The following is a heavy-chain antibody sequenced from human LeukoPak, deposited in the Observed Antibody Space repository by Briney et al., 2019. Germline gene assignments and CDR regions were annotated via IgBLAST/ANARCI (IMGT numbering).Heavy chain of an antibody. CDR3: AREPAAGQGDWFDP. CDR2: INQDGSDK. V-gene: IGHV3-7*05. Sequence: GGSLKLSCAASAFTFSSSWMSWVRQAPGKGLEWAANINQDGSDKYYVDSVKGRFTISRDNAKNLLYLQMNSLRAEDTAVYYCAREPAAGQGDWFDPWGQGTLVTVSS. J-gene: IGHJ5*02. D-gene: IGHD6-13*01. CDR1: AFTFSSSW.